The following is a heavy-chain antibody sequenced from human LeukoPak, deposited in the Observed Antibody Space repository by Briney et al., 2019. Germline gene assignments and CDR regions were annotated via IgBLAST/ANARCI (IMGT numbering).Heavy chain of an antibody. J-gene: IGHJ4*02. CDR1: GFTFSSYW. CDR2: IKQDGSEK. D-gene: IGHD3-22*01. Sequence: PGGSLRLSCAASGFTFSSYWMSWVRQAPGKGLEWVANIKQDGSEKYYVDSVKGRFTISRDNSKNTLYLQMNSLRAEDTAVYYCARDRLDYYDSSGYGYWGQGTLVTVSS. V-gene: IGHV3-7*01. CDR3: ARDRLDYYDSSGYGY.